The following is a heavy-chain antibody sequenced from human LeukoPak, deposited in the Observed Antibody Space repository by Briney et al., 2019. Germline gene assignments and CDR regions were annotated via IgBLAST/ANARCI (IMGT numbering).Heavy chain of an antibody. J-gene: IGHJ4*02. V-gene: IGHV1-18*01. Sequence: ASVKVSCKASGYTFTSYGISWVRQAPGQGLEWMGWISAYNGNTNYAQKFQGRVTMTTDTSTSTAYMELRSLRSDDTAVYYCARVARLVYADDYWGQGTLVTVSS. CDR2: ISAYNGNT. CDR1: GYTFTSYG. D-gene: IGHD2-8*01. CDR3: ARVARLVYADDY.